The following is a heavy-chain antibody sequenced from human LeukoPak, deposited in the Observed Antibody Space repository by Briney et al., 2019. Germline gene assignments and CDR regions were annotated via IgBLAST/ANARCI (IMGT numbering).Heavy chain of an antibody. Sequence: SETLSLTCAVYGGSFSGYYWSWIRQPPGKGLEWIGEINHSGSTNYNPSLKSRVTISVDTSKNQFSLKLSSVTAADTAVYYCARGRVTMIVVGLDYWGQGTLVTVSS. CDR3: ARGRVTMIVVGLDY. CDR2: INHSGST. J-gene: IGHJ4*02. CDR1: GGSFSGYY. V-gene: IGHV4-34*01. D-gene: IGHD3-22*01.